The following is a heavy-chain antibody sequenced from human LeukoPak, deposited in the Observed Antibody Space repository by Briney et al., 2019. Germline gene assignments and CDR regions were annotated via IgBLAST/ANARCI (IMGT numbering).Heavy chain of an antibody. CDR1: GFTFSDYY. CDR3: ARAPEDDYSKYVGDY. Sequence: GGSLRLSCAASGFTFSDYYMSWIRQAPGKGLEWVAIIWYDGSQKHYGDSVKGRATISRDNSKNTLYLQMGSPRAEDTAVYYCARAPEDDYSKYVGDYWGQGTLVTVSS. V-gene: IGHV3-33*08. D-gene: IGHD4-11*01. J-gene: IGHJ4*02. CDR2: IWYDGSQK.